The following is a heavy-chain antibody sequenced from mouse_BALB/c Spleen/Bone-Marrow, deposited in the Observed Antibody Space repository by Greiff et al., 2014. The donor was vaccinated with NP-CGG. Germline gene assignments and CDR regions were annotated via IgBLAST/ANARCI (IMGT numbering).Heavy chain of an antibody. Sequence: DVQLVESGGGFVQPGGSLKLSCAASGFTFSSYIMSWVRQTPEKRLEWVAYISHSGGSSYYLDTVKGRFTFSRDNAKNTLYLQMSSLKSEDTAMYYCARVSPYWYFDVWGAGTTVTVSS. CDR2: ISHSGGSS. D-gene: IGHD6-2*01. CDR1: GFTFSSYI. J-gene: IGHJ1*01. V-gene: IGHV5-12-2*01. CDR3: ARVSPYWYFDV.